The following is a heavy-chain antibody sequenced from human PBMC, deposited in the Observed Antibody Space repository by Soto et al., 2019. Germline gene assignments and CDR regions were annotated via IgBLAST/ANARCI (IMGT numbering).Heavy chain of an antibody. V-gene: IGHV1-46*01. J-gene: IGHJ5*02. CDR3: AHSSIDYGDYSENLNWFDP. D-gene: IGHD4-17*01. CDR2: INPSGGST. CDR1: GYTFTSYY. Sequence: ASVKVSCKASGYTFTSYYMHWVRQAPGQGLEWMGIINPSGGSTRYAQKFQGRVTMTRDTSTSTVYMELSSLRSDDTATYYCAHSSIDYGDYSENLNWFDPWGQGTLVTVS.